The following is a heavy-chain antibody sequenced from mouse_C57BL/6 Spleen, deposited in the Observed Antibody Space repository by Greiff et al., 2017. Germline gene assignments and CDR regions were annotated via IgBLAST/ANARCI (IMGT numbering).Heavy chain of an antibody. CDR3: ARTEGGYYVRYFDV. J-gene: IGHJ1*03. CDR2: FYPGSGSI. CDR1: GYTFTEYT. V-gene: IGHV1-62-2*01. D-gene: IGHD2-3*01. Sequence: QVQLQQSGAELVKPGASVKLSCTASGYTFTEYTIHWVKQRSGKGLEWIGWFYPGSGSIKYTEKFKGKATLTADKSSSTVYMELSRLTSEDSAVDFCARTEGGYYVRYFDVWGTGTTVTVSS.